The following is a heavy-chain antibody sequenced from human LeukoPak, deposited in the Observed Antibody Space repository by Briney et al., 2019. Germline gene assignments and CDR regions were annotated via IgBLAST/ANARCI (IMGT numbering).Heavy chain of an antibody. CDR2: ISSSSSYI. J-gene: IGHJ6*02. Sequence: PGRSLRLSCAASGFTLSSYNMNWVRQAPGKGLEWVSSISSSSSYIYYADSVKGRFTISRDNAKNSLYLQMNSLRAEDTAVYYCAKDPGLPEDYYYGMDVWGQGTTVTVSS. CDR3: AKDPGLPEDYYYGMDV. CDR1: GFTLSSYN. V-gene: IGHV3-21*01. D-gene: IGHD1-14*01.